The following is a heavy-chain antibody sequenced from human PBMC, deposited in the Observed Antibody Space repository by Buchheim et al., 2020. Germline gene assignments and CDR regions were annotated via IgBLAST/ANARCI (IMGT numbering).Heavy chain of an antibody. CDR3: AKEGHILTGSYPFDY. V-gene: IGHV3-23*01. CDR2: ISGSGGSA. J-gene: IGHJ4*02. D-gene: IGHD3-9*01. CDR1: GFSFSSYA. Sequence: EVELLESGGGLVQPGGSLRLSCAASGFSFSSYAMSWVRQAPGKGLEWVSAISGSGGSAYSAESVKGRFTISSDNSKNMLYLQMNSLRAEDTAVYYCAKEGHILTGSYPFDYWGQGTL.